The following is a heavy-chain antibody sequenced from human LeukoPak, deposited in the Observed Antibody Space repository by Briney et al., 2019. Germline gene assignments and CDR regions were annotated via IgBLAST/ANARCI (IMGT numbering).Heavy chain of an antibody. CDR3: ARNAPVDYDFWRGFRANWFDP. V-gene: IGHV4-59*01. Sequence: SETLSLTCTVSGGSISSYYWSWIRQPPGKGLEWIGYIYYSGSTNYNPSLKSRVTISVDTSKNQFSLNLSSVTAADTAVYYCARNAPVDYDFWRGFRANWFDPWGQGTLVTVSS. CDR1: GGSISSYY. D-gene: IGHD3-3*01. CDR2: IYYSGST. J-gene: IGHJ5*02.